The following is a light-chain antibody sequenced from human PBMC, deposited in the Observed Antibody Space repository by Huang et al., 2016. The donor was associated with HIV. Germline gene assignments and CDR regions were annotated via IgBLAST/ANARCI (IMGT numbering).Light chain of an antibody. Sequence: DIQMTQSPSSLPASVGDRVTITCQASQDISNYLNWYQQKPGKAPKLLIYDASNLETGVPSRFSGSGSGTDFTFAISSLQPEDIATYYCQQYDNFPLTFGGGTKVEIK. CDR1: QDISNY. CDR3: QQYDNFPLT. CDR2: DAS. V-gene: IGKV1-33*01. J-gene: IGKJ4*01.